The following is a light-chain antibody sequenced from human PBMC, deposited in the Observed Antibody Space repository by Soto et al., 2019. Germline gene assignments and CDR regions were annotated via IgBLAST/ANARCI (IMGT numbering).Light chain of an antibody. CDR3: QQYNNWPRT. CDR2: GAS. V-gene: IGKV3-15*01. CDR1: QSVSSN. Sequence: IVMTQSPATLSVSPGERATLSCRASQSVSSNLAWYQQKPGQAPRLLIYGASTRATGIPARFSGSGSGTEFTRTISSLRSEDFAVYYCQQYNNWPRTFGQGTKVDIK. J-gene: IGKJ1*01.